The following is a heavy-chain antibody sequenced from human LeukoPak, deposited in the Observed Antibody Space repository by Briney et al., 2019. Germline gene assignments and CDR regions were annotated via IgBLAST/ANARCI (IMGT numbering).Heavy chain of an antibody. CDR1: GGSISSGGYS. D-gene: IGHD2-2*03. CDR3: ARGGYCSSTSCYASDY. J-gene: IGHJ4*02. Sequence: SETLSLTCAVSGGSISSGGYSWSWIRQPPGKGLEWIGYIYHSGSTYYNPSLKSRVTISVDRSKNQFSLKLSSVTAADTAVYYCARGGYCSSTSCYASDYWGQGTLVTVSS. CDR2: IYHSGST. V-gene: IGHV4-30-2*01.